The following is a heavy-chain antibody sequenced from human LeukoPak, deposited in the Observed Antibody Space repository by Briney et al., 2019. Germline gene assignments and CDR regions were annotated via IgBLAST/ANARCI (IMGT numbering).Heavy chain of an antibody. J-gene: IGHJ4*02. D-gene: IGHD3-10*01. CDR1: GFTFSSYA. Sequence: QPGRSLRLSCAASGFTFSSYAMHWVRQAPGKGLEWVAVISYDGSNKYYADSVKGRFTISRDNSKNTLYLQMNSLRAEDTAVYYCARDVSRGLLWFGEFDYWGQGTLVTVSS. CDR2: ISYDGSNK. V-gene: IGHV3-30*04. CDR3: ARDVSRGLLWFGEFDY.